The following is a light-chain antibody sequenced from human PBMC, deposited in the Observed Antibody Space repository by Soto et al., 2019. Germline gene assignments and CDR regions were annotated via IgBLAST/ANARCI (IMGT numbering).Light chain of an antibody. CDR2: VAT. J-gene: IGKJ5*01. Sequence: DIQLTHSPSSLSASVADSVTITCRASQSINIYLSWYQQKPGKAPKLLINVATTLQGGVPSRFSGSGSGTYFTLTISSLQPEDFATYYCQQSYSTPITFGQGTRLENK. V-gene: IGKV1-39*01. CDR3: QQSYSTPIT. CDR1: QSINIY.